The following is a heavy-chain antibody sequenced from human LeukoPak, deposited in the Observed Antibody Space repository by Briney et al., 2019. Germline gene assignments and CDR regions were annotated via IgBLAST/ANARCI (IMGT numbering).Heavy chain of an antibody. Sequence: PSETLSLTCTVSGGSISSSSYYWGWIRQPPGKGLEWIGSIYYSGSTYYNPSLKSRVTISVDTSKNQFSLKLSSVTAADTAVYYCARVAAAAGTDSDYWGQGTLVTVSS. CDR1: GGSISSSSYY. J-gene: IGHJ4*02. CDR2: IYYSGST. D-gene: IGHD6-13*01. CDR3: ARVAAAAGTDSDY. V-gene: IGHV4-39*01.